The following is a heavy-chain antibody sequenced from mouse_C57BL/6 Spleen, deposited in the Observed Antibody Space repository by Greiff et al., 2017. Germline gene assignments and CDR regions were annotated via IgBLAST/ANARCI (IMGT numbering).Heavy chain of an antibody. CDR2: IYPGSGST. Sequence: QVQLQQPGAELVKPGASVKMSCKASGYTFTSYWITWVKQRPGPGLVWIGDIYPGSGSTNYNEKFKSKATLTVDTSSSTAYMQLSSLTSEDSAVYYCARRIYDGYSVGAMDYWGQGTSVTVSS. J-gene: IGHJ4*01. V-gene: IGHV1-55*01. CDR1: GYTFTSYW. D-gene: IGHD2-3*01. CDR3: ARRIYDGYSVGAMDY.